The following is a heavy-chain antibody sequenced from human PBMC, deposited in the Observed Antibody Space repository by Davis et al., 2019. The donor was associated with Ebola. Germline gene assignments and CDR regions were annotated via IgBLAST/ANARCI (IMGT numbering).Heavy chain of an antibody. CDR2: ISYDGSSH. CDR3: ARDPPGAMPVYYMDV. CDR1: GFNLNSYA. Sequence: GESLKISCAASGFNLNSYAMHWVRQAPGKGLEWVAIISYDGSSHYYVDSVKGRFTISRDNYKNTIYLQMNSLSPEDTAVYFCARDPPGAMPVYYMDVWGKGTTVTVSS. J-gene: IGHJ6*03. D-gene: IGHD2-2*01. V-gene: IGHV3-30-3*01.